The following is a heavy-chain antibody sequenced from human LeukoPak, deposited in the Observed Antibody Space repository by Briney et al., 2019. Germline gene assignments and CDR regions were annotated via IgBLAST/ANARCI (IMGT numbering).Heavy chain of an antibody. V-gene: IGHV1-18*01. Sequence: ASVKVSCKASGYTFTSYGISWVRQAPGQGLEWMGWINAYNGNTNYAQKLQGRVTMTTDTSTSTAYMELRSLRSDDTAVYYCARAYSSGWYGLYYYFDYWGQGTLVTVSS. J-gene: IGHJ4*02. D-gene: IGHD6-19*01. CDR3: ARAYSSGWYGLYYYFDY. CDR1: GYTFTSYG. CDR2: INAYNGNT.